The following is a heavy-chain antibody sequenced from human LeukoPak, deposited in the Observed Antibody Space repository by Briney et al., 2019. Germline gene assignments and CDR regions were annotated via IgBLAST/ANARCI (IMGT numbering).Heavy chain of an antibody. CDR3: ARTVYSYGPAFDY. J-gene: IGHJ4*02. Sequence: AGSLRLSCAASGFTFSSYWMHWVRQAPGKGLVWVSRINSDGSSTSYADSVKGRFTISRDNAKNTLYLQMNSLRAEDTAVYYCARTVYSYGPAFDYWGQGTLVTVSS. D-gene: IGHD5-18*01. V-gene: IGHV3-74*01. CDR1: GFTFSSYW. CDR2: INSDGSST.